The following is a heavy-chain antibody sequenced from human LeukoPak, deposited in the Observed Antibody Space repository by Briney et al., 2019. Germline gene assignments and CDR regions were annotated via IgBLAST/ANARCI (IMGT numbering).Heavy chain of an antibody. Sequence: GGSLRLSCAASGFTFSSYSMNWVRLAPGKGLEWISYITSSSSSTQYADSVKGRFTISRDNSKNMLYLQMNSLRAEDTAVYYCARDSSGWSFDYWGQGTLVTVSS. CDR3: ARDSSGWSFDY. D-gene: IGHD6-19*01. V-gene: IGHV3-48*01. CDR1: GFTFSSYS. CDR2: ITSSSSST. J-gene: IGHJ4*02.